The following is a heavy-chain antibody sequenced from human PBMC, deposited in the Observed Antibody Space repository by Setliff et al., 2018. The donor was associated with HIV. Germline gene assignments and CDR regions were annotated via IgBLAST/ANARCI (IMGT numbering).Heavy chain of an antibody. CDR3: ARDQAVGFDY. CDR2: INGGNGNT. J-gene: IGHJ4*02. D-gene: IGHD6-13*01. V-gene: IGHV1-3*01. Sequence: GASVKVSCKASGYTFTSYAMHWVRQAPGQWLEWMGWINGGNGNTKYSQKFQGRVTITRDTSTSTVYMELSSLRSEDTAVYYCARDQAVGFDYWGQGTLVTVSS. CDR1: GYTFTSYA.